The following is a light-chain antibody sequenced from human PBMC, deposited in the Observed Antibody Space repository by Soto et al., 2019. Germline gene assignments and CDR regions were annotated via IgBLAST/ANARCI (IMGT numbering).Light chain of an antibody. CDR1: TSNIGSNA. CDR2: TNN. Sequence: QLVLTQPPSASGTPGQWVTISCSGSTSNIGSNAVNWYQQLPGTAPKLLIYTNNQRPSGVPDRFSGSKSGTSASLAISGLQSEDEADYYCAAWDDSLNGPVFGGGTKLTVL. J-gene: IGLJ3*02. CDR3: AAWDDSLNGPV. V-gene: IGLV1-44*01.